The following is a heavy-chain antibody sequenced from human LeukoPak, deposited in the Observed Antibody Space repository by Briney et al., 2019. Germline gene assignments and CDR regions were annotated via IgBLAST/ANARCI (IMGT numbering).Heavy chain of an antibody. CDR1: GFTFSKDD. CDR3: TKEFCGSRAACAGGSYYDF. CDR2: IGVTGDT. Sequence: GGSLRLSCAASGFTFSKDDIHWVRQAPGKGLEWVAAIGVTGDTYNAASVKGRFTISREDAANSLYLQMRSLGAADTALYYCTKEFCGSRAACAGGSYYDFWGRGALVTVSS. D-gene: IGHD2-15*01. V-gene: IGHV3-13*01. J-gene: IGHJ2*01.